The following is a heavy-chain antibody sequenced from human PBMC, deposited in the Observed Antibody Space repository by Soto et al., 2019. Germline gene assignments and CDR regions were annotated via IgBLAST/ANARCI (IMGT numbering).Heavy chain of an antibody. D-gene: IGHD3-22*01. CDR1: GFTFSDYA. CDR2: ITGSGGRP. Sequence: EVQLLESGGGLVQPGGSLRLSCAASGFTFSDYAMSWVRQAPGKGLEWVSAITGSGGRPYYADSVKGRFTISRDRTKSTLYLQMSGLRAEDTVVYFCAKATYYYDSSSYYRVYFDYWGQGTLVTVSS. CDR3: AKATYYYDSSSYYRVYFDY. J-gene: IGHJ4*02. V-gene: IGHV3-23*01.